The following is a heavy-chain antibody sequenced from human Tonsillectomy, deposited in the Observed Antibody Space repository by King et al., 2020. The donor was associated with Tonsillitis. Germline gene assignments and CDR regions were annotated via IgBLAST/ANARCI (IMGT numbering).Heavy chain of an antibody. J-gene: IGHJ3*02. D-gene: IGHD6-19*01. CDR2: IWYDGSNK. V-gene: IGHV3-33*01. CDR3: ARGKRYSSGPDAFDI. CDR1: GFTFSSYG. Sequence: QLVQSGGGVVQPGRSLRLSCAASGFTFSSYGMHWVRQAPGKGLEWVAVIWYDGSNKYYADSVKGRFTISRDNSKNTLYLQMNSLRAEDTAGYYCARGKRYSSGPDAFDIWGQGTMVTVSS.